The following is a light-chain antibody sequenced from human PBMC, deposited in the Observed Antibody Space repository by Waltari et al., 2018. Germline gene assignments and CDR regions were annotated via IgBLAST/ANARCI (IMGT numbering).Light chain of an antibody. V-gene: IGKV4-1*01. CDR3: QQYYTSPRT. J-gene: IGKJ1*01. CDR2: WAS. CDR1: QSVLYSSKNRNY. Sequence: DIVMTQSPDPLAGSLGERATNNCKSNQSVLYSSKNRNYLGWYQHKPGQPPKLLIYWASTRESGVPDRFSGSGSGTDFTLTISSLQAEDVAVYYCQQYYTSPRTFGQGTKVEIK.